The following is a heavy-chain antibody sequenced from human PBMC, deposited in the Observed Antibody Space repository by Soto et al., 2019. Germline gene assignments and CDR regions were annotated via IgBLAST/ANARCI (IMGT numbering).Heavy chain of an antibody. D-gene: IGHD3-16*01. CDR1: GFSFSDHY. V-gene: IGHV3-72*01. Sequence: EVQLVESGGGLVQPGGSLRLSCAASGFSFSDHYMDWVRQAPGKGLEWVGRARNKARSYSIEYAASVKGRFTISRHDSKNSAYLQMNSLETEDTAVYYCAGVRWGDVDYWGQGTLVTVSS. J-gene: IGHJ4*02. CDR2: ARNKARSYSI. CDR3: AGVRWGDVDY.